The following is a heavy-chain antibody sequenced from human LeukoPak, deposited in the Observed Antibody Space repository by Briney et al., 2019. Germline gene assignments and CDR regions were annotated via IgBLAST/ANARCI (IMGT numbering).Heavy chain of an antibody. Sequence: QPGGSLRLSCAASGFTFSSYWMNWVRQAPGKGLVWVSHINSDGSITSYADSVKGRFTISRDNAKNTLYLQMNSLRAEDTAVYYCARDAVDTANAVWGQGTTVTVSS. J-gene: IGHJ6*02. CDR1: GFTFSSYW. V-gene: IGHV3-74*01. D-gene: IGHD5-18*01. CDR3: ARDAVDTANAV. CDR2: INSDGSIT.